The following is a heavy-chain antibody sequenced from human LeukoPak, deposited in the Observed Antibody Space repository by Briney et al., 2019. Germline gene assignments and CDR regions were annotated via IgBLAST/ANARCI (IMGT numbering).Heavy chain of an antibody. D-gene: IGHD5-24*01. V-gene: IGHV3-53*01. CDR1: GFSVSNNY. J-gene: IGHJ4*02. CDR3: ARDSDGPAF. Sequence: GGSLRLSCVVSGFSVSNNYIIWVRQAPGKGLEWVSVIYSGGDTFYSDSVKGRFTISRDYSKNTLYLQMNSLRADDTAVYYCARDSDGPAFWGQGTPVTVSS. CDR2: IYSGGDT.